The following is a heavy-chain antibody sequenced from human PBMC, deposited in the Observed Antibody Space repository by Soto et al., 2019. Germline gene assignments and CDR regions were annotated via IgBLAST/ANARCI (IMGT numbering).Heavy chain of an antibody. CDR2: IWYDGSNK. CDR1: GFTFSSYG. V-gene: IGHV3-33*01. J-gene: IGHJ4*02. CDR3: ARARAARQASSSWYNFDY. D-gene: IGHD6-13*01. Sequence: GGSLRLSCAASGFTFSSYGMHWVRQAPGKGLEWVAVIWYDGSNKYYADSVKGRFTISRDNSKNTLYLQMNSLRAEDTAVYYCARARAARQASSSWYNFDYWGQGTLVTVSS.